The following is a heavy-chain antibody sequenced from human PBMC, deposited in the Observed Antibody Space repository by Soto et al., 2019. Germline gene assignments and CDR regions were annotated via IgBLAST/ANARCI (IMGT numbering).Heavy chain of an antibody. CDR1: GGSISSGDYY. J-gene: IGHJ3*02. V-gene: IGHV4-30-4*01. CDR2: IYYSGST. Sequence: SETLSLTCTVSGGSISSGDYYWSWIRQPPGKGLEWIGYIYYSGSTYYNPSLKSRVTISVDTSKNQFSLKLSSVTAADTAVYYCARGGGHFLEWLLKGAFDIWGQGTMVT. D-gene: IGHD3-3*01. CDR3: ARGGGHFLEWLLKGAFDI.